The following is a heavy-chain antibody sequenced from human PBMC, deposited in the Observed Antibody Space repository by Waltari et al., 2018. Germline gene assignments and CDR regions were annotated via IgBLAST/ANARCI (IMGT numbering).Heavy chain of an antibody. Sequence: EVQLVGTGGGLIQPGGSLRLSCAASGFTVSSNYMSWVRQAPGKGLEWVSVIYSGGSTYDAESVKGRFTISRDNSKNTLYLQMNSLRAEDTAVYYCARSYYDILTGYRPLYYWGQGTLVTVSS. D-gene: IGHD3-9*01. V-gene: IGHV3-53*02. CDR3: ARSYYDILTGYRPLYY. J-gene: IGHJ4*02. CDR2: IYSGGST. CDR1: GFTVSSNY.